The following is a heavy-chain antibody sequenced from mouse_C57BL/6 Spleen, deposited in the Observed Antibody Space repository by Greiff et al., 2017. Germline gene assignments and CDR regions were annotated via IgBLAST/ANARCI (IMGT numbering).Heavy chain of an antibody. CDR1: GYAFSSYW. J-gene: IGHJ4*01. Sequence: VQLQQSGAELVKPGASVKISCKASGYAFSSYWMNWVKQRPGKGLEWIGQIYPGDGDTNYNGKFKGKATLTADKSSSTAYMQLSSLTSEDSAVYFCARRGYTRAMDYWGQGTSVTVSS. CDR3: ARRGYTRAMDY. CDR2: IYPGDGDT. V-gene: IGHV1-80*01. D-gene: IGHD2-12*01.